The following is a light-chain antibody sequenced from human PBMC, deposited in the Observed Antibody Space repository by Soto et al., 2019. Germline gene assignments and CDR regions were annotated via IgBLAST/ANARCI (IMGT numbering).Light chain of an antibody. J-gene: IGLJ2*01. V-gene: IGLV8-61*01. CDR3: TATDDRLTGPV. CDR1: SGSVSTSHS. Sequence: QTVVTQEPSISVSPGGTVTLTCGLSSGSVSTSHSPSWYQQIPGQPPRTLMYSTNTRSYGVPDRFSASKSGTSASLAISGLRSEDEADYYCTATDDRLTGPVFGGGTKVTVL. CDR2: STN.